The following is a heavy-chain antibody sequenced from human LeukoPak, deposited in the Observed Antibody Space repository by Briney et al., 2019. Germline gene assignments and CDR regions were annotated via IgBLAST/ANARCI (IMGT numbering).Heavy chain of an antibody. Sequence: GGSLRLSCAASGFTFSSYGMHWVRQAPGKGLEWVAVIWYDGSNKYYAGSVKGRFTISRDNSKNTLYLQMNSLRAEDTAVYYCARDPDRYYGSGSYYPDWFDPWGQGTLVTVSS. V-gene: IGHV3-33*01. J-gene: IGHJ5*02. D-gene: IGHD3-10*01. CDR3: ARDPDRYYGSGSYYPDWFDP. CDR2: IWYDGSNK. CDR1: GFTFSSYG.